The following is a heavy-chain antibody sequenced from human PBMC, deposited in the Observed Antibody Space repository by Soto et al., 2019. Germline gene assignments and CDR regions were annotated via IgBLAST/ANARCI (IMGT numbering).Heavy chain of an antibody. V-gene: IGHV3-23*01. CDR2: LSRGGGST. CDR3: ARDGQYRTDGFDI. CDR1: GFTYSSHG. D-gene: IGHD5-12*01. Sequence: EAQLLESGGELIHPGGSLRLSCAASGFTYSSHGMSWVRQAPGKGLEWIAGLSRGGGSTYYADSVKGRFTSSRDNSKNTLDLIMNSLRVEDTALYYCARDGQYRTDGFDIWGQGTMVTVSS. J-gene: IGHJ3*02.